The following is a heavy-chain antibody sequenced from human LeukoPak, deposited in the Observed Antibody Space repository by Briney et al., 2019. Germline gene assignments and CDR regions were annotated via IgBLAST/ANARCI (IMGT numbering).Heavy chain of an antibody. V-gene: IGHV4-39*07. D-gene: IGHD5-12*01. CDR1: GGSISCSSYY. J-gene: IGHJ2*01. Sequence: SETLSLTCTVSGGSISCSSYYWGWVRQPPGKGLEWIGSIYYSGSTYYNPSLKSRVTISVDTSKNQFSLKLSSVTAADTAVYYCARPATFNGYDNWYFDLWGRGTLVTASS. CDR3: ARPATFNGYDNWYFDL. CDR2: IYYSGST.